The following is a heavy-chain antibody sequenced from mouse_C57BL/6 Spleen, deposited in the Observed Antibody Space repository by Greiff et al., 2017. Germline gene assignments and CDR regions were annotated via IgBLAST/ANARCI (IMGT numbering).Heavy chain of an antibody. Sequence: QVQLQQSGAELVKPGASVKISCKASGYAFSSYWMNWVKQRPGKGLEWIGQIYPGDGDTNYNGKFKGKATLTADKSSSTAYMQLSSLTSEDSAVYFCARIDYYGSIHFDYWGQGTTLTVSS. CDR2: IYPGDGDT. D-gene: IGHD1-1*01. V-gene: IGHV1-80*01. CDR3: ARIDYYGSIHFDY. CDR1: GYAFSSYW. J-gene: IGHJ2*01.